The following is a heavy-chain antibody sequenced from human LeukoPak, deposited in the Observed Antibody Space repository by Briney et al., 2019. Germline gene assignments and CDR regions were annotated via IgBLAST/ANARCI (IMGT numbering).Heavy chain of an antibody. V-gene: IGHV3-73*01. CDR3: TRRIVGAGEYYFDY. CDR1: GFTFSTYW. Sequence: GGSLRLSCAASGFTFSTYWMSWVRQASGKGLEWVGRIRSKANSYATAYAASVKGRFTISRDDSKNTAYLQMNSLKTEDTAVYYCTRRIVGAGEYYFDYWGQGTLVTVSS. J-gene: IGHJ4*02. D-gene: IGHD1-26*01. CDR2: IRSKANSYAT.